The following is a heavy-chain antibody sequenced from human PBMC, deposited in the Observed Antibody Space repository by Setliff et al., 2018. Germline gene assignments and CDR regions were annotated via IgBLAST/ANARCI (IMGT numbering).Heavy chain of an antibody. V-gene: IGHV4-38-2*02. J-gene: IGHJ3*01. CDR3: ARDPHYDPTYSLPGHALDF. CDR2: LFDGGSA. D-gene: IGHD3-22*01. Sequence: KASETLSLTCAVSGYSISNGFYWGWIRQSPVKGLEWIGSLFDGGSAYYSPSLKSRASISLDASKNQFALKLTSATAADTAVYYCARDPHYDPTYSLPGHALDFWGQGIMVTVSS. CDR1: GYSISNGFY.